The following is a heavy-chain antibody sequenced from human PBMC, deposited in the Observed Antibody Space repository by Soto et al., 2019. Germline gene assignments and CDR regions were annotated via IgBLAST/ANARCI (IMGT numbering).Heavy chain of an antibody. Sequence: EVQLVESGGGLVQPGGSLRLSCAASGFTFSDYEMIWVRQAPGKGLEWVSYISSGGSTIYYADPVKGRFTISRDNAKNSLYLQMNSLRAEDTAVYYCARDLDGIVATIWASYFDYWGQGTLVTVSS. CDR1: GFTFSDYE. D-gene: IGHD5-12*01. V-gene: IGHV3-48*03. J-gene: IGHJ4*02. CDR2: ISSGGSTI. CDR3: ARDLDGIVATIWASYFDY.